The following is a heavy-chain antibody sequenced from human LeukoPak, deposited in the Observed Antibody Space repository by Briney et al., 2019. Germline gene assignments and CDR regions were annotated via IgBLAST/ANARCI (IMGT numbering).Heavy chain of an antibody. CDR2: ISWDGGST. CDR1: GFTFDDYT. CDR3: AKDRRWQLVSYMDV. V-gene: IGHV3-43*01. J-gene: IGHJ6*03. D-gene: IGHD6-6*01. Sequence: PGGSLRLSCAASGFTFDDYTMHWVRQAPGKGLEWVSLISWDGGSTYYADSVKGRFTISRDNSKNSLYLQMNSLRTEDTALYYCAKDRRWQLVSYMDVWGKGTTVTVS.